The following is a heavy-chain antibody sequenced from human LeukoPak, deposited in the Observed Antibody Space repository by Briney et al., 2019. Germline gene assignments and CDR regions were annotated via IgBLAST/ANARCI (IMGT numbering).Heavy chain of an antibody. CDR2: ISGSGGST. D-gene: IGHD6-13*01. CDR1: GFTFSSYA. CDR3: ATYAGIAAAGTLNFDY. J-gene: IGHJ4*02. Sequence: GGSLRLSCAASGFTFSSYAMSWVRQAPGKGLEWVSAISGSGGSTYYADSVKGRFTISRDNSKNTLYLQMNSLRAEDTAVYYCATYAGIAAAGTLNFDYWGQGTLVTVSS. V-gene: IGHV3-23*01.